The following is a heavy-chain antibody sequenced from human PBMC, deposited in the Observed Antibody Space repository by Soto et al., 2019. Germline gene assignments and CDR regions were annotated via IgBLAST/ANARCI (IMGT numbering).Heavy chain of an antibody. D-gene: IGHD3-16*01. J-gene: IGHJ4*02. CDR3: ARFMITFGGPRGLDY. CDR1: GFTFSSYA. CDR2: ISYDGSNK. Sequence: GSLRLSCAASGFTFSSYAMHWVRQAPGKGLEWVAVISYDGSNKYYADSVKGRFTISRDNSKNTLYLQMNSLRAEDTAVYYCARFMITFGGPRGLDYWGQGT. V-gene: IGHV3-30-3*01.